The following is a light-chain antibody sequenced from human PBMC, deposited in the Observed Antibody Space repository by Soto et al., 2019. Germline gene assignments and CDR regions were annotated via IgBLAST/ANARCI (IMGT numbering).Light chain of an antibody. CDR1: QSVLYSPNNKNF. V-gene: IGKV4-1*01. Sequence: DIVMTQSQDSLAVSLGGMATINCKSSQSVLYSPNNKNFLAWYQQKPGQPPKLRIYWAATRQSGVPDRFSGRGSGTDFTLTISSLQAEDVAVYYCQHYSSSPITFGQGTRLELK. J-gene: IGKJ5*01. CDR2: WAA. CDR3: QHYSSSPIT.